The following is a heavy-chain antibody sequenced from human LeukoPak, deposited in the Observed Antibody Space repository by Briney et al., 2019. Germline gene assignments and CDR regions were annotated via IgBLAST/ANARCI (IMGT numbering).Heavy chain of an antibody. D-gene: IGHD1-26*01. V-gene: IGHV4-59*08. CDR2: IYYSGSI. Sequence: SETLSLTCTVSGGSISSYYWSWIRQPPRKGLEWIGYIYYSGSINYNPSLKSRATISVGTSKNQFSLKLRSVTAADTAVYYCARYSGSYSGFDYWGQGTLVTVSS. CDR1: GGSISSYY. J-gene: IGHJ4*02. CDR3: ARYSGSYSGFDY.